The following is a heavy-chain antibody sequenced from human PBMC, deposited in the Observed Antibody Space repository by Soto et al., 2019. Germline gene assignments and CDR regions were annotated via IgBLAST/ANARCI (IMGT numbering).Heavy chain of an antibody. CDR2: AIPLFDTA. CDR1: GGIFTNNA. D-gene: IGHD1-1*01. V-gene: IGHV1-69*01. J-gene: IGHJ6*02. Sequence: QVQVVQSGAEVKKPGSSVKVSCKVSGGIFTNNAISWVRQAPGQGIEWLGGAIPLFDTAYYAQIFRGRLRFSADEATPPASLELSVLTTADTAAYLCVTGGNNEGYIFFPGMDVCGQGTPVTVS. CDR3: VTGGNNEGYIFFPGMDV.